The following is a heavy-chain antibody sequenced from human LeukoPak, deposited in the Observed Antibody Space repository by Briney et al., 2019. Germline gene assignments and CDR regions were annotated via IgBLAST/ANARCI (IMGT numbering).Heavy chain of an antibody. J-gene: IGHJ4*02. CDR3: ARLYRSSSWYGIDY. Sequence: GGSLRLSCAASGFTFSSYEMNWVRQAPGKGLEWVSYISNSGSIVYYADSVKGRFTISRDNPKNSLYVQMNSLRAEDTAIYYCARLYRSSSWYGIDYWGQGTLVTVSS. CDR1: GFTFSSYE. V-gene: IGHV3-48*03. CDR2: ISNSGSIV. D-gene: IGHD6-13*01.